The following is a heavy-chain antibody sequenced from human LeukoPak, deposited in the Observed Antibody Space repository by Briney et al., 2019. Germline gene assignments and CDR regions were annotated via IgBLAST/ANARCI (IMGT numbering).Heavy chain of an antibody. J-gene: IGHJ4*02. CDR3: ANDVAPTPFFDY. CDR2: ISSSSSYT. V-gene: IGHV3-11*03. Sequence: GGSLRLSGVVSGIPFSDYYMNWIRQAPGKGLEWISYISSSSSYTDYADSVKGRFTISRDNSKNTLYLQMTSLRADDTAVYYCANDVAPTPFFDYWGQGTLVTVSS. CDR1: GIPFSDYY. D-gene: IGHD2-15*01.